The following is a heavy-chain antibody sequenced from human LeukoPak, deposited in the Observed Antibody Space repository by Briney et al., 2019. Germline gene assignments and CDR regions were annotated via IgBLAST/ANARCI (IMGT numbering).Heavy chain of an antibody. CDR1: GFTFSTYG. D-gene: IGHD1-7*01. Sequence: GGSLRLSCVASGFTFSTYGMHWVRQAPGKGLEWVAVIWYDGSNKYYADSVKGRFAISRDSSKNTLYLQMNSLRDEDTAVYYCARDANYYFDYWGQETLVTVSS. CDR2: IWYDGSNK. J-gene: IGHJ4*02. V-gene: IGHV3-33*01. CDR3: ARDANYYFDY.